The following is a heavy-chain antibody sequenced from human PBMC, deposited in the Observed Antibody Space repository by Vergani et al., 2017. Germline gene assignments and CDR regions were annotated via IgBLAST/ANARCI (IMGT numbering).Heavy chain of an antibody. Sequence: QVQLVESGGGVVQPGRSLRLSCAASGFTFSSYGMHWVRQAPGKGLEWVAVISYDGSNKYYADSVKGRFTISRDNSKNTLYLQMNSLRAEDTAVYYCARDVAGEYYFDYWGQGTLVTVSS. J-gene: IGHJ4*02. V-gene: IGHV3-30*03. CDR2: ISYDGSNK. CDR1: GFTFSSYG. D-gene: IGHD3-16*01. CDR3: ARDVAGEYYFDY.